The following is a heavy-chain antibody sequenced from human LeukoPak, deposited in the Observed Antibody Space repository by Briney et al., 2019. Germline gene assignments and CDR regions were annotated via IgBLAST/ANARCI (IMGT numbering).Heavy chain of an antibody. D-gene: IGHD5-18*01. V-gene: IGHV3-43*01. CDR3: ALLGGYSYGDVDY. J-gene: IGHJ4*02. Sequence: GGSLRLSCTASGFTFDDYTMHWVRQVPGKGLEWVSLISWDGGVTYYADSVKGRFTISRDNTKKSLYLQMNSLRIEDTALYYCALLGGYSYGDVDYWGQGTLVTVSS. CDR1: GFTFDDYT. CDR2: ISWDGGVT.